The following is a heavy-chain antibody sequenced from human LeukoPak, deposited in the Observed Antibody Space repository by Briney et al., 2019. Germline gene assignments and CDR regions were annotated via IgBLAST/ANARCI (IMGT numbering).Heavy chain of an antibody. V-gene: IGHV3-20*04. CDR1: GFTITDYG. Sequence: GGSLRLSCAASGFTITDYGISWVRQVPGKGLEWVCSINWNGGRTGYAGSVKGGFTISRDKAKNSLYLQMSSLRAEDTALYYCARGFRAVTTDTPIYYYYYYMDVWGKGATVTVSS. CDR2: INWNGGRT. D-gene: IGHD4-17*01. J-gene: IGHJ6*03. CDR3: ARGFRAVTTDTPIYYYYYYMDV.